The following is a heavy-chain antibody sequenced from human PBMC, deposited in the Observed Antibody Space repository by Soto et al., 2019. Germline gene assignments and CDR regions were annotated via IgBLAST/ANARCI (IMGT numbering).Heavy chain of an antibody. D-gene: IGHD6-19*01. CDR2: ISGSGGST. J-gene: IGHJ3*02. V-gene: IGHV3-23*01. CDR1: GFTFSSYA. CDR3: ANYLGQWLDAFDI. Sequence: EVQLLESGGGLVQPGGSLRLSCAASGFTFSSYAMSWVRQAPGKGLEWVSAISGSGGSTYYADSVKGRFTISRDNSKNTLYLQINSLRAEDTAVYYCANYLGQWLDAFDIWGQGTMVTVSS.